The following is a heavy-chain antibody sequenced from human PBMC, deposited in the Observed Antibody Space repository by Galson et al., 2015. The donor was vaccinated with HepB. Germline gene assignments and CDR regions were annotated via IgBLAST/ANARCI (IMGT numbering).Heavy chain of an antibody. CDR2: FDPEDGET. Sequence: SVKVSCKVSGYTLTELSMHWVRQAPGKGLEWMGGFDPEDGETIYAQKFQGRVTITRDTSASTAYTELSSLRSEDTAVYYCARVEDYYYGMDVWGQGTTVTVSS. J-gene: IGHJ6*02. D-gene: IGHD5-24*01. V-gene: IGHV1-24*01. CDR3: ARVEDYYYGMDV. CDR1: GYTLTELS.